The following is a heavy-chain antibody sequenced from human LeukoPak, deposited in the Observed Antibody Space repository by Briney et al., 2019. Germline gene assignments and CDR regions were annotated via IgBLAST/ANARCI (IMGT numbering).Heavy chain of an antibody. CDR1: GFTFSSYR. CDR2: ISSSSSYI. CDR3: ARDLWGTTVTTDYFDS. D-gene: IGHD4-17*01. J-gene: IGHJ4*02. V-gene: IGHV3-21*01. Sequence: GGSLKLSCAASGFTFSSYRMNWVRQAPGKGLEWVSSISSSSSYIYYADSVKGRFTISRDNAKNSLYLQMISLRAEDMAVYYCARDLWGTTVTTDYFDSWGQGTLVTVSS.